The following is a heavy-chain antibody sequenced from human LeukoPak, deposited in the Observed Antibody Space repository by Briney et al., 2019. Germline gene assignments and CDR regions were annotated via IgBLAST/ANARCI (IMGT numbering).Heavy chain of an antibody. J-gene: IGHJ3*02. Sequence: GASVKVSCKASGGTFSSYAISWVRQAPGQGLEWMGRIIPILGIANYAQKFQGRVTITADKSTSTAYMELSSLRSEDTAVCYCARDQGDIVVVVAVAFDIWGQGTMVTVSS. V-gene: IGHV1-69*04. D-gene: IGHD2-15*01. CDR2: IIPILGIA. CDR3: ARDQGDIVVVVAVAFDI. CDR1: GGTFSSYA.